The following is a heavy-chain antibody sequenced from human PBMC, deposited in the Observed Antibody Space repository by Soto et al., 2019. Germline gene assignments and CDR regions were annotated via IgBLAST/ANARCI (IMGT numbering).Heavy chain of an antibody. CDR1: GYSFTSYW. J-gene: IGHJ6*02. D-gene: IGHD5-18*01. CDR2: IYPGDSDT. V-gene: IGHV5-51*01. CDR3: ASRGYSYGPLSPYYYYGMDV. Sequence: GESLTISCKGSGYSFTSYWIGWVRQMPGKGLEWMGIIYPGDSDTRYSPSFQGQVTISADKSISTAYLQWSSLKASDTAMYYCASRGYSYGPLSPYYYYGMDVWGQGTMVTVSS.